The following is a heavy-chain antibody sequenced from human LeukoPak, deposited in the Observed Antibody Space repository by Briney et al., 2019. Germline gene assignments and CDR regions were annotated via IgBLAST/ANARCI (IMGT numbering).Heavy chain of an antibody. V-gene: IGHV4-31*03. CDR2: IYYSGST. CDR3: AREIEGEYKGGGNSSGYYRYFDY. Sequence: SQTLSLTCTVSGGSISSGGYYWSWIRQHPGKGLEWIGYIYYSGSTYYNPSLKSRVTISVDTSKNQFSLKLSSVTAADTAVYYCAREIEGEYKGGGNSSGYYRYFDYWGQGTLVTVSS. D-gene: IGHD3-22*01. CDR1: GGSISSGGYY. J-gene: IGHJ4*02.